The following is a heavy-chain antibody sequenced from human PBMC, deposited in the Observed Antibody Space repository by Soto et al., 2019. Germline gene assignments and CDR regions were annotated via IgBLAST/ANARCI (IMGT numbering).Heavy chain of an antibody. CDR2: ISYDGSNK. Sequence: QVQLVESGGGVVQPGRSLRLYCAASGFTFSSSAMHWVRQAPGTGLEWVAVISYDGSNKYYAVSVKGRFTISRDNSKNTLYLQMNSLRAEDTAVYYCARGSGSWNWFDPWGQGTLVAVSS. V-gene: IGHV3-30-3*01. D-gene: IGHD3-10*01. J-gene: IGHJ5*02. CDR3: ARGSGSWNWFDP. CDR1: GFTFSSSA.